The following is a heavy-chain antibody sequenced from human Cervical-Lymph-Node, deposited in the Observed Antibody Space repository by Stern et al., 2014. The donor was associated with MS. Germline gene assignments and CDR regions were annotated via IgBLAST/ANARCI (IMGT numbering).Heavy chain of an antibody. CDR3: AREGSYGQYAN. Sequence: VQLVESGSELKKPGASVKVSCKASGYTFTSSAMQWVRQAPGQGLEWMGWMNTNTGNPTYAQGFSGRFVFSLDTSVSTAFLQISSLKAEDTGMYYCAREGSYGQYANWGQGTLVTVSS. CDR1: GYTFTSSA. V-gene: IGHV7-4-1*02. J-gene: IGHJ4*02. D-gene: IGHD5-18*01. CDR2: MNTNTGNP.